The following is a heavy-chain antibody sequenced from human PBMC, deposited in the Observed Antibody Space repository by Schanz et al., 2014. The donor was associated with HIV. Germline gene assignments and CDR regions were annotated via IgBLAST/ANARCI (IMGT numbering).Heavy chain of an antibody. CDR1: GYSFTGYY. J-gene: IGHJ4*02. D-gene: IGHD2-15*01. CDR3: ARNQYQMLPFDF. V-gene: IGHV1-2*02. CDR2: INPTNGKT. Sequence: QVQLVQSGAEVKKPGASVMVSCKASGYSFTGYYIHWVRQAPGQGLEWMGWINPTNGKTFYTQKFRGRVTMTRDTSVNTASMEVSRLMSDDTAVYYCARNQYQMLPFDFWGQGTLVTVSS.